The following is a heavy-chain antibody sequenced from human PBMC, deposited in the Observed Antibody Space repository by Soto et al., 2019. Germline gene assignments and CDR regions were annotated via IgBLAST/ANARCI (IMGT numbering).Heavy chain of an antibody. CDR3: ARLPRDCNKTSCYYADH. J-gene: IGHJ4*02. CDR2: MYPGDSDT. CDR1: GYDFNTNW. V-gene: IGHV5-51*01. Sequence: LKISCRGSGYDFNTNWFGWVRQLPGRGLEWVGIMYPGDSDTRYNPSLQGHVTLSVDVTVSTAFLQWRSLETSDTGMYFCARLPRDCNKTSCYYADHWGQGTQVTVSS. D-gene: IGHD3-3*01.